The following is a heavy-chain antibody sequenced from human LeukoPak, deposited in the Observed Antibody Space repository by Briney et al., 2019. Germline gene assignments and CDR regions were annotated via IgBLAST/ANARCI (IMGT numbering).Heavy chain of an antibody. V-gene: IGHV4-4*07. Sequence: SETLSLTCTVSGGSISSYYWVWIRQPAGKGLEWIGRIYTSGSTNYNPSLKSRVTMSVDTSKNQFSLKLSSVTAADTAVYYCARAPDSSGPPPYYYYYYMDVWGKGTTVTVSS. D-gene: IGHD3-22*01. CDR2: IYTSGST. J-gene: IGHJ6*03. CDR1: GGSISSYY. CDR3: ARAPDSSGPPPYYYYYYMDV.